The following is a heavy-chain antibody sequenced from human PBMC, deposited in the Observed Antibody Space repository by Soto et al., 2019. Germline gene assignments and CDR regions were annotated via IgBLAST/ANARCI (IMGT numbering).Heavy chain of an antibody. Sequence: SVKVSCKTSGFTFRSSAVQWVRQARGQRLEWIGWLVVGTGNTNYAQKFQQRVTISSDRSTNTVSMELSSLTSEDTAVYYCATGAYCSGGSCSDYYYYYYGMDLWGQGPTVTVYS. CDR3: ATGAYCSGGSCSDYYYYYYGMDL. D-gene: IGHD2-15*01. CDR1: GFTFRSSA. CDR2: LVVGTGNT. V-gene: IGHV1-58*01. J-gene: IGHJ6*02.